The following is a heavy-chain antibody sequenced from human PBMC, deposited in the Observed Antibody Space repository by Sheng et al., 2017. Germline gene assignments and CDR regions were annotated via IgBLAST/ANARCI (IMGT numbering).Heavy chain of an antibody. J-gene: IGHJ6*02. Sequence: EVQLVESGGGLVQPGGSLRLSCAASGFTFSDHYMDWVRQAPGKGLEWVGRTRNKANSYTTEYAASVKGRFTISRDDSKNSLYLQMNSLKTEDTAVYYCAVGTGTTSYYYYYYGMDVWGQGTTVTVSS. V-gene: IGHV3-72*01. CDR1: GFTFSDHY. D-gene: IGHD1-1*01. CDR3: AVGTGTTSYYYYYYGMDV. CDR2: TRNKANSYTT.